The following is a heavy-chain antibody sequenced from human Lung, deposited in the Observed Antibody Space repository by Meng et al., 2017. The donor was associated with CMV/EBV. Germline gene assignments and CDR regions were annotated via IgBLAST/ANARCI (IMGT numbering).Heavy chain of an antibody. J-gene: IGHJ1*01. V-gene: IGHV4-4*02. D-gene: IGHD3-10*01. CDR3: LRRSGGSV. CDR2: IPHRGSS. CDR1: GDSITNHNW. Sequence: QVPWREAGPALVKPSAPLALPCAVSGDSITNHNWWALVRQPPGKGLEWIGEIPHRGSSAYNPSLKSRVSMSIDKSKNQFSLKLTSVTAADTAVYHCLRRSGGSVWGQGTLVTVSS.